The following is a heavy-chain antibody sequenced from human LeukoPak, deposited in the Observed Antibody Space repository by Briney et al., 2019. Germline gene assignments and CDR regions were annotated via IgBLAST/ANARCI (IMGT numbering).Heavy chain of an antibody. CDR2: INGDGSST. J-gene: IGHJ5*02. CDR3: AREELEPSTHPFDP. V-gene: IGHV3-74*03. D-gene: IGHD1-7*01. CDR1: GITFIGHW. Sequence: GGSLRLSCAASGITFIGHWMHWVRQTPGKGLVWVSRINGDGSSTAYADSVKGRFTISRDNAKNTVYLQMNSLRVDDTAVYYCAREELEPSTHPFDPWGQGTLVTVSS.